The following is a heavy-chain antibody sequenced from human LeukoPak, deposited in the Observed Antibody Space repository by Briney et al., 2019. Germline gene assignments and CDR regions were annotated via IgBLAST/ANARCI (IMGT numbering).Heavy chain of an antibody. CDR3: ASYYDSSGYTDNFDY. J-gene: IGHJ4*02. CDR2: IYYSGST. D-gene: IGHD3-22*01. CDR1: GGSINSGDYY. Sequence: SQTLSLTCTVSGGSINSGDYYWSWIHQPPGKGLEWIGYIYYSGSTYYNPSLKSRVTISVDTSKNQFSLKMSSVTAADTAVYYCASYYDSSGYTDNFDYWGQGTLVTVSS. V-gene: IGHV4-30-4*01.